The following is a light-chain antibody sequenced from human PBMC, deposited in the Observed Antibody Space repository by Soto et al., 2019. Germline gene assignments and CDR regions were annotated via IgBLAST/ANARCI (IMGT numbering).Light chain of an antibody. Sequence: ESVLAHSPTTLSLSPGEGATLSCRSSQSVISNYLAWYQKKPGQAPRLLIYGASNRATGIPDRFSGSGFGTDFTLTIRGLEPEDVAAYYCQKYDTAPYSLGQGTKADIK. CDR2: GAS. CDR3: QKYDTAPYS. J-gene: IGKJ2*03. CDR1: QSVISNY. V-gene: IGKV3-20*01.